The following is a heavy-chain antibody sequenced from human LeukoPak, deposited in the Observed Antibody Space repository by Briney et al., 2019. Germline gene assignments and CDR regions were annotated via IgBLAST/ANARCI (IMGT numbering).Heavy chain of an antibody. CDR3: ARGDIVVVPAAQGADY. CDR1: GGTFTSYG. D-gene: IGHD2-2*01. CDR2: ISAYNGNT. Sequence: ASVKVSCKASGGTFTSYGISWVRQAPGQGLEWMGWISAYNGNTNYAQKLQGRVTMTTDTSTSTAYMELRSLRSDDTAVYYCARGDIVVVPAAQGADYWGQGTLVTVSS. J-gene: IGHJ4*02. V-gene: IGHV1-18*01.